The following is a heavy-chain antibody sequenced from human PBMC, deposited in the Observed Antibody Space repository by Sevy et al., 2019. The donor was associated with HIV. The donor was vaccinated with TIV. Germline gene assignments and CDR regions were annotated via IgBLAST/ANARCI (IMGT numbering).Heavy chain of an antibody. Sequence: GGALRLSCAASGIAFSTYAMFWVRQAPGKGLEWVSSISASGYSTYYADSVKGRFTLSRDNSRNTLDLQMNSLRADDTAVYYCAKDFSDVYYYDSSATVDYWGQGTLVTVSS. J-gene: IGHJ4*02. D-gene: IGHD3-22*01. V-gene: IGHV3-23*01. CDR2: ISASGYST. CDR1: GIAFSTYA. CDR3: AKDFSDVYYYDSSATVDY.